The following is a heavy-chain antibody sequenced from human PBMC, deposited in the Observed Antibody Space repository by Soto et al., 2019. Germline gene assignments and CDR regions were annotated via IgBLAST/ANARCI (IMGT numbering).Heavy chain of an antibody. CDR3: ASVRGPHPEHYSYYYYYGLDV. CDR1: GDTFSRYA. Sequence: SVKGSCKASGDTFSRYAIIWVRQAPGQGLEWMGGIIPIFGTANYAQKFQGRVTITADDSTSTAYMELRSLRSEDTAVYYCASVRGPHPEHYSYYYYYGLDVWGQGTTVTVSS. J-gene: IGHJ6*02. V-gene: IGHV1-69*13. CDR2: IIPIFGTA. D-gene: IGHD2-15*01.